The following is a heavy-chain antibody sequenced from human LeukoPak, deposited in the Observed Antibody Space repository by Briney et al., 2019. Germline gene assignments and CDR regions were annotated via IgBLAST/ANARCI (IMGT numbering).Heavy chain of an antibody. CDR3: AKRPHYIVATQ. V-gene: IGHV3-23*01. Sequence: GGSLRLSCAASGFTVSSTAMSWVRRAPNKGLEWVSSISEGGSTYYSDSVKGRFTISRDRSRNTLYPQMSSLRAEDTAVYYCAKRPHYIVATQWGQGTLVSVS. J-gene: IGHJ4*02. D-gene: IGHD2-15*01. CDR1: GFTVSSTA. CDR2: ISEGGST.